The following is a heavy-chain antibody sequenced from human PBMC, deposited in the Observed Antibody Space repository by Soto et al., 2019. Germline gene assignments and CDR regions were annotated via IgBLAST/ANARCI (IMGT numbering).Heavy chain of an antibody. V-gene: IGHV1-69*13. Sequence: SVKVSCKASGGTFSSYAISWVRQAPGQGLEWMGGIIPIFGTANYAQKFQGRVTITADESTSTAYMELSSLRSEDTAVYYCASVEYSSSARHYYYYYGMDVWGQGTTVTVSS. CDR3: ASVEYSSSARHYYYYYGMDV. J-gene: IGHJ6*02. D-gene: IGHD6-6*01. CDR1: GGTFSSYA. CDR2: IIPIFGTA.